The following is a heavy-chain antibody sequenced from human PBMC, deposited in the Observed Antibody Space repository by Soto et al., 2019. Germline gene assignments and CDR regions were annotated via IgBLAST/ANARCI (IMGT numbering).Heavy chain of an antibody. D-gene: IGHD1-1*01. CDR2: ITTTSSTM. V-gene: IGHV3-48*04. CDR1: GFIFSDYS. J-gene: IGHJ6*02. Sequence: GGSLRLSCTPSGFIFSDYSMNWVRQAPGKGLEWISYITTTSSTMYYADSVKGRFTISRDNAKNSLYLQMNSLRAEDTAVYYCARDRNLDYYYYYGMDVWGQGTTVTVSS. CDR3: ARDRNLDYYYYYGMDV.